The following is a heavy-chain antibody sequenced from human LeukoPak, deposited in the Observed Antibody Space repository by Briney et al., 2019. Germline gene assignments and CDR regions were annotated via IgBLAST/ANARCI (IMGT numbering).Heavy chain of an antibody. D-gene: IGHD3-22*01. J-gene: IGHJ4*02. CDR2: INHSGST. CDR1: GGSFSGYY. CDR3: ARGLGYYYDSSGYMY. Sequence: SETLSLTCAVYGGSFSGYYWSWIRQPPGKGLEWMGEINHSGSTNYNPSLKSRVTISVDTSKNQFSLKLSSATAADTAVYYCARGLGYYYDSSGYMYWGQGTLVTVSS. V-gene: IGHV4-34*01.